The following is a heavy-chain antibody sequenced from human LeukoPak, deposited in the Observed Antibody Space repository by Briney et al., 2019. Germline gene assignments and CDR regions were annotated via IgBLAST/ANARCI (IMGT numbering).Heavy chain of an antibody. CDR3: ARLAVEATGYFQD. D-gene: IGHD1-26*01. Sequence: SETLSLTCTVSGGSIRSFYWSWIRQPPGKGLEWIGYIFYSGSTNYNPSLKSRVTISVDTSKNHFSLKVSSVTAADTAVYYCARLAVEATGYFQDWGQGTLVTVSS. J-gene: IGHJ1*01. V-gene: IGHV4-59*08. CDR1: GGSIRSFY. CDR2: IFYSGST.